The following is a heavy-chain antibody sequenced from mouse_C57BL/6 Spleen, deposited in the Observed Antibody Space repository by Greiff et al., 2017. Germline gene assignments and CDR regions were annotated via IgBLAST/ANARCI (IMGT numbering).Heavy chain of an antibody. J-gene: IGHJ2*01. Sequence: VQLQQSGPELVKPGASVKISCKASGYAFSSSWMNWVKQRPGKGLEWIGRIYPGDGDTNYNGKFKGKATLTADTSSSTAYMQLSSLTSEDSAVYFCARSPQEDYWGQGTTLTVSS. CDR3: ARSPQEDY. CDR1: GYAFSSSW. V-gene: IGHV1-82*01. CDR2: IYPGDGDT.